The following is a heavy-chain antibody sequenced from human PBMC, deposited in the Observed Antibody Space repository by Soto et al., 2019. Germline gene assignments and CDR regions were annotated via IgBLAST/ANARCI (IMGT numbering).Heavy chain of an antibody. CDR3: ATLPLRIVVVVLPIPS. CDR2: IYHTGST. V-gene: IGHV4-4*02. J-gene: IGHJ4*02. D-gene: IGHD2-15*01. CDR1: GGSISSTNW. Sequence: QVQLQQSGPRLARPSGTLSLTCVVSGGSISSTNWWTWVRQTPGKGLEWIGEIYHTGSTKYNPSLKNRVTISLDKSNNQFHLNLKSVTAADTAVYYCATLPLRIVVVVLPIPSWGQGTLVTVSS.